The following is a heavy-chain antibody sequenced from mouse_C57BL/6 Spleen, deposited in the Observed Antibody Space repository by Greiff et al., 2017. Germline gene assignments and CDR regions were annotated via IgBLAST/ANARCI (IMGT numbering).Heavy chain of an antibody. Sequence: QVQLQQSGPELVKPGASVKISCKASGYAFSSSWMNWVKQRPGKGLEWIGRIYPGDGDTNYNGKFKGKATLTADKSSSTAYMQLSSLTSEDSAVYFCAIYYDYDAWFAYWGKGTLVTVSA. J-gene: IGHJ3*01. CDR1: GYAFSSSW. V-gene: IGHV1-82*01. CDR2: IYPGDGDT. D-gene: IGHD2-4*01. CDR3: AIYYDYDAWFAY.